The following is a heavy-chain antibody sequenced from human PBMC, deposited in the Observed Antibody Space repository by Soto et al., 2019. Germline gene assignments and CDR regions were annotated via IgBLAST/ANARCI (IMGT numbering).Heavy chain of an antibody. CDR2: IPNNGSP. Sequence: QVQLQESGPGRVKPSETRSLTCSVSGGSVRTGSYHWSWIRQPPGKGLEWIGFIPNNGSPDYNPSLKSRVVVSIDRSKNQFSLKVNSVTAADTAVYFCARIGWGGDSWGQGTLVTVSS. V-gene: IGHV4-61*01. J-gene: IGHJ4*02. CDR1: GGSVRTGSYH. D-gene: IGHD7-27*01. CDR3: ARIGWGGDS.